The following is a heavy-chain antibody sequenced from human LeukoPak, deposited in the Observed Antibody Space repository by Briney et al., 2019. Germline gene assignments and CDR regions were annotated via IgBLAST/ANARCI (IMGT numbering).Heavy chain of an antibody. CDR2: IYSGGST. J-gene: IGHJ4*02. CDR3: ARDTFNY. Sequence: GGSLRLSCAASGFTVSSTYMNWVRQAPGKGLEWVSVIYSGGSTYYADSVKGRFTISRDNFKNTLYLQMNSLRVEDTAVYYCARDTFNYWGQGTLVTVSS. V-gene: IGHV3-66*01. CDR1: GFTVSSTY.